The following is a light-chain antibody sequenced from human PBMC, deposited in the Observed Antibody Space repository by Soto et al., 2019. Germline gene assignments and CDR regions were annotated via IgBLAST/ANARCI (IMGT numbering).Light chain of an antibody. CDR2: EVS. V-gene: IGLV2-14*01. CDR1: SSDVDFYNF. CDR3: SSYAGSNNPLFV. J-gene: IGLJ1*01. Sequence: QSVLTQPASVAGSPGQSITISCTGTSSDVDFYNFVSWYQQHPGKAPKLIIYEVSNRSSGVSSRFSGSKSGNTASLTISGLRAEDEADYYCSSYAGSNNPLFVFGTGTKVTVL.